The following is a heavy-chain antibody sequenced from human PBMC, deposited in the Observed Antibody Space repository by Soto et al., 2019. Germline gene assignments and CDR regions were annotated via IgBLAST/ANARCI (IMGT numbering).Heavy chain of an antibody. CDR3: ARDSEYNWNDGYYYYMDV. CDR1: GFTFSSYA. J-gene: IGHJ6*03. Sequence: GGSLRLSCAASGFTFSSYAMHWVHQAPGKGLEYVSAISSNGGSTYYANSVKGRFTISRDNSKNTLYLQMGSLRAEDMAVYYCARDSEYNWNDGYYYYMDVWGKGTTVTVSS. V-gene: IGHV3-64*01. CDR2: ISSNGGST. D-gene: IGHD1-1*01.